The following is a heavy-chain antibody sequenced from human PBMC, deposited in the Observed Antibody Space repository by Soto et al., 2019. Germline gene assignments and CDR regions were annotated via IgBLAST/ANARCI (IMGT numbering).Heavy chain of an antibody. CDR3: ARALGYNFPFDY. D-gene: IGHD5-18*01. Sequence: SETKCLTSTVSGGSSGSYYGSWIRQPPGKGLEWIGYIYYSGSTNYNPSLKSRVTISVDTSKNQFSLKLSSVTAADTAVYYCARALGYNFPFDYWGQGTLVTVS. J-gene: IGHJ4*02. V-gene: IGHV4-59*01. CDR1: GGSSGSYY. CDR2: IYYSGST.